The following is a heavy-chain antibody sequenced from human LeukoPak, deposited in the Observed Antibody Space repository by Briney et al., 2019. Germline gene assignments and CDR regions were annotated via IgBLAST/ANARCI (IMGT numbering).Heavy chain of an antibody. CDR3: ATTRTRDSSGSYGALDY. CDR2: ISSISDYI. J-gene: IGHJ4*02. CDR1: GFTFSSYE. Sequence: PGGSLRLSCAASGFTFSSYEMNWVRQAPGKGLEWVSSISSISDYIYYADSVKGRFTISRDNAKNSLYLQMNSLRVEDTAVYYCATTRTRDSSGSYGALDYWGQGTLVTVSS. D-gene: IGHD6-19*01. V-gene: IGHV3-21*01.